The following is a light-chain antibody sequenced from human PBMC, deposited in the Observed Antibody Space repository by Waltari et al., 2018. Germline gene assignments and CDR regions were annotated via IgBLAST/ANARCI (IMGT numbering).Light chain of an antibody. V-gene: IGKV2-30*01. CDR1: QSLVYSDGKTY. CDR3: MQGTHWPLT. Sequence: DVVMTQSPLSLPVTLGQPASISCRSRQSLVYSDGKTYLNWFQQRPGQSPRRLMYKVSNRDSGVPDRFSGSGSGTEFTLTISRVEAEDVGMYYCMQGTHWPLTFGGGTKVEIK. CDR2: KVS. J-gene: IGKJ4*01.